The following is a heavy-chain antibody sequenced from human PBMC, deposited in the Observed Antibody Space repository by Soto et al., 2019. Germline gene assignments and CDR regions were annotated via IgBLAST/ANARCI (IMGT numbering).Heavy chain of an antibody. V-gene: IGHV4-59*01. D-gene: IGHD2-2*01. Sequence: SETLSLTCTVSGGSISSYYWSWIRQPPGKGLEWIGYIYYSGSTNYNPSLKSRVTISVDTSKNQFSLKLSSVTAADTAVYYCARGGYCSSTSCQGYYYYYGMDVWGQGTTVTVSS. CDR3: ARGGYCSSTSCQGYYYYYGMDV. CDR1: GGSISSYY. J-gene: IGHJ6*02. CDR2: IYYSGST.